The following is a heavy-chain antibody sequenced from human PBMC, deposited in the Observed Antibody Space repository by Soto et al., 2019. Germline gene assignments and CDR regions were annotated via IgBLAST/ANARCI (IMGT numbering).Heavy chain of an antibody. Sequence: TRSLTCSVSGSALDSGTCYWSWIRQVPGKGLEWIGHIYVTGAVDYNPSLRDRITISQDTSERQFSLNLRLVTAADTAVYYCARLRIATNNYKWFDHWGQGSLVTVSS. V-gene: IGHV4-31*03. CDR2: IYVTGAV. J-gene: IGHJ5*02. CDR1: GSALDSGTCY. CDR3: ARLRIATNNYKWFDH. D-gene: IGHD2-21*01.